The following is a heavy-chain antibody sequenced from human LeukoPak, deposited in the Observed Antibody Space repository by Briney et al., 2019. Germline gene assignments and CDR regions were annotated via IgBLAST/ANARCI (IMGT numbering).Heavy chain of an antibody. Sequence: GASVKVSCKASGYTFTSYYMHWVRQAPGQGLEWMGIINPSGGSTSYAQKFQGRVTMTRDTSTSTVYTELSSLRSEDTAVYYCARDRVGSGSYSWFDPWGQGTLVTVSS. J-gene: IGHJ5*02. V-gene: IGHV1-46*01. CDR1: GYTFTSYY. CDR3: ARDRVGSGSYSWFDP. D-gene: IGHD3-10*01. CDR2: INPSGGST.